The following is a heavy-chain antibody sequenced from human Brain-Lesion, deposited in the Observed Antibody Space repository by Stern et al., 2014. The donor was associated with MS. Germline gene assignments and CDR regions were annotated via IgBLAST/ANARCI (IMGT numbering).Heavy chain of an antibody. D-gene: IGHD4-17*01. V-gene: IGHV4-30-4*01. CDR2: IHYSGGT. CDR3: ARVPDYGDAFFDY. CDR1: GGSISSGDNY. Sequence: VQLVESGPGLVKPSQTLSLTCTVSGGSISSGDNYWSWIRPPPGKGPEWIGYIHYSGGTYFNPSLKSRATISAGTSKNQFSLKLNSMTAADTAVYYCARVPDYGDAFFDYWGQGILVTVSS. J-gene: IGHJ4*02.